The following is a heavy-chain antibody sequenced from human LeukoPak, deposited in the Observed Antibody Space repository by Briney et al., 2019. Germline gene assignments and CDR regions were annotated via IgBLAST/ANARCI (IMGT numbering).Heavy chain of an antibody. CDR1: GVSISSVSSS. CDR2: IYRSGST. J-gene: IGHJ4*02. D-gene: IGHD3-10*01. Sequence: SQTLSLTCAVSGVSISSVSSSSSSIRQPPGNCLELIGYIYRSGSTYYNPSLKSRVTISVDRSKNQFSLKLSSVTAADTAVYYCARADVWFGEIGRFDYWGQGTLVTVSS. V-gene: IGHV4-30-2*01. CDR3: ARADVWFGEIGRFDY.